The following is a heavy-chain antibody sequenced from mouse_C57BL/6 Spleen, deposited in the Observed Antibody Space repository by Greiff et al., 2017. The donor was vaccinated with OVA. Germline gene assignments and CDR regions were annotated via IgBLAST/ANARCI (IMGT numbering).Heavy chain of an antibody. Sequence: EVQLQQSGPELVKPGASVKIPCKASGYTFTDYNMDWVKQSHGKSLEWIGDINPNNGGTIYNQKFKGKATLTVDKSSSTAYMELRSLTSEDTAVYYCARRGSWYFDVWGTGTTVTVSS. CDR3: ARRGSWYFDV. J-gene: IGHJ1*03. D-gene: IGHD3-1*01. CDR1: GYTFTDYN. CDR2: INPNNGGT. V-gene: IGHV1-18*01.